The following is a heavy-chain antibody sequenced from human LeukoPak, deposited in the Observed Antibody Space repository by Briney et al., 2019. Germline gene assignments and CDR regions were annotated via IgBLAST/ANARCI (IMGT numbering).Heavy chain of an antibody. CDR1: GFTFGDYA. V-gene: IGHV3-53*01. CDR2: IYSGGST. J-gene: IGHJ6*02. Sequence: GGSLRLSCTASGFTFGDYAMSWVRQAPGKGLEWVSVIYSGGSTYYADSVKGRFTISRDNSKNTLYLQMNSLRAEDTAVYYCARDYVDSSGYYYYYYGMDVWGQGTTVTVSS. CDR3: ARDYVDSSGYYYYYYGMDV. D-gene: IGHD3-22*01.